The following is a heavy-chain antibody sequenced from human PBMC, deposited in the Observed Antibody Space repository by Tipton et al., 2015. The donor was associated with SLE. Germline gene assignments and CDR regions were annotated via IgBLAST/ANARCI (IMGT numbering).Heavy chain of an antibody. CDR3: AGGTGAYFDH. CDR1: GFTYSGYA. CDR2: IRADGSNK. D-gene: IGHD3-16*01. V-gene: IGHV3-30*02. J-gene: IGHJ4*02. Sequence: SGFTYSGYAMHWVRQAPGKGLEWVAFIRADGSNKDYADPVKGRFTISRDNSKNTLYLQMNRLRVEDTAVYYCAGGTGAYFDHWGQGTLVTVSS.